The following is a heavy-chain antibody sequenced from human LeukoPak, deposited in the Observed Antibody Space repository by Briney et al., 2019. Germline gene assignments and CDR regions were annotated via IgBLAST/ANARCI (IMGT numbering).Heavy chain of an antibody. CDR3: AKRPSDYGDYVSYFDC. Sequence: GGSLRLSCAAYGFSFISYGMHWVRQAPGKGLEWVGVISDDGRRKDYADSVKGRFTISRDNSKDTLYLQMNSLRAEDTAVYYCAKRPSDYGDYVSYFDCWGQGTLVTGSS. D-gene: IGHD4-17*01. CDR2: ISDDGRRK. V-gene: IGHV3-30*18. CDR1: GFSFISYG. J-gene: IGHJ4*02.